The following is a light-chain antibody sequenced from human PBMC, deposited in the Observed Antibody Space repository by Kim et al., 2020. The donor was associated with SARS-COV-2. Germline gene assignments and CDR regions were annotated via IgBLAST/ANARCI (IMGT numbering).Light chain of an antibody. CDR2: GAS. V-gene: IGKV3-15*01. CDR3: QQYNNWWT. J-gene: IGKJ1*01. Sequence: SVSPGERATLYCRASQSVSSNLAWYQQKPGQAPRRLIYGASTRATGIPARFSGSGSGTEFTLTISSLQSEDFAVYYCQQYNNWWTFGQGTKVDIK. CDR1: QSVSSN.